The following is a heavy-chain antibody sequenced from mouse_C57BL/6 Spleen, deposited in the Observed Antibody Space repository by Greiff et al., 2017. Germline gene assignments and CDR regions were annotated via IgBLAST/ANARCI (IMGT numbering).Heavy chain of an antibody. CDR3: ARSGRTEGFAY. D-gene: IGHD3-1*01. CDR2: INPSNGGT. J-gene: IGHJ3*01. Sequence: QVHVKQPGTELVKPGASVKLSCKASGYTFTSYWMHWVKQRPGQGLEWIGNINPSNGGTNYNEKFKSKATLTVDKSSSTAYMQLSSLTSEDSAVYYCARSGRTEGFAYWGQGTLVTVSA. CDR1: GYTFTSYW. V-gene: IGHV1-53*01.